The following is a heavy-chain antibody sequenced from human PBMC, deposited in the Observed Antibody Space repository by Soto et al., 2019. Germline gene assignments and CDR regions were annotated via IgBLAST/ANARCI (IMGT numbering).Heavy chain of an antibody. J-gene: IGHJ4*02. CDR2: IYYSGST. CDR3: AREGSVATISGN. CDR1: GGSISSGDYY. V-gene: IGHV4-30-4*01. D-gene: IGHD5-12*01. Sequence: SETLSLTCTVSGGSISSGDYYWSWIRQPPGKGLEWIGYIYYSGSTYYNPSLKSRVTISVDTSKNQLSLKLSSVTAADTAVYYCAREGSVATISGNWGQGTLVTVSS.